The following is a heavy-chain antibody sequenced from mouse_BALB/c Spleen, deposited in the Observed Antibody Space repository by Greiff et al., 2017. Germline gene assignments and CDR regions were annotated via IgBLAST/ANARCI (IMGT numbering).Heavy chain of an antibody. CDR2: IDPENGDT. Sequence: VQLKESGAELVRSGASVKLSCTASGFNIKDYYMHWVKQRPEQGLEWIGWIDPENGDTEYAPKFQGKATMTADTSSNTAYLQLSSLTSEDTAVYYCNVPYYGSRGKAYWGQGTLVTVSA. J-gene: IGHJ3*01. D-gene: IGHD1-1*01. CDR1: GFNIKDYY. CDR3: NVPYYGSRGKAY. V-gene: IGHV14-4*02.